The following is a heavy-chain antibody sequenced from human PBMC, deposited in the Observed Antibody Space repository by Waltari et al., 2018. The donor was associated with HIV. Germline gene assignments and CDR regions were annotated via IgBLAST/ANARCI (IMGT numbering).Heavy chain of an antibody. CDR3: ARILLWPSRYFGS. D-gene: IGHD4-17*01. J-gene: IGHJ4*02. Sequence: QLHLQESGPGLVKPSETLSLTCPVPGGSTSSGDYFWGWIRQPPGKGLEWIGSFSYSGSSYYSPSLKSRVTTSVDTSKNELSLKLSSVTAADTAVYYCARILLWPSRYFGSWGQGTLVTVSS. CDR1: GGSTSSGDYF. V-gene: IGHV4-39*01. CDR2: FSYSGSS.